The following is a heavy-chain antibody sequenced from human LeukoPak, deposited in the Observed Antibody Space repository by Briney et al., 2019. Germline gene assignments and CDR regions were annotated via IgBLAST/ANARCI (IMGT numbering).Heavy chain of an antibody. CDR3: ASTLYSSTSGQYFDY. J-gene: IGHJ4*02. CDR2: IYHSGST. V-gene: IGHV4-4*02. CDR1: GGSISSSNW. D-gene: IGHD2-2*01. Sequence: SGTLSLTCAVSGGSISSSNWWSWVRQPPGKGLEWIGEIYHSGSTYYNPSLKSRVTISVDRSKNQFSLKLSSVTAADTAVYYCASTLYSSTSGQYFDYWGQGTLVTVSS.